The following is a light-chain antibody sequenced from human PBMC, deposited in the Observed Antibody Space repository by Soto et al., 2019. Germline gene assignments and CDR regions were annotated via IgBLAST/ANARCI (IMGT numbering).Light chain of an antibody. J-gene: IGLJ2*01. Sequence: QLVLTQSPSASASLGASVKRTCTMSSGHSSYAIAWHQKQPGKRTRYLMDLNNDGSHTKGDGIPDRFSGSSSGAERYLIISRLQSEDEADYYCQTWGTGFQVFGGGTKLTVL. V-gene: IGLV4-69*01. CDR2: LNNDGSH. CDR3: QTWGTGFQV. CDR1: SGHSSYA.